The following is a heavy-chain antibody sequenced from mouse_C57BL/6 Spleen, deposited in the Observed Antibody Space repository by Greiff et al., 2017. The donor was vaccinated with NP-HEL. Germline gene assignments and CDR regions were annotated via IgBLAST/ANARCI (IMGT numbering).Heavy chain of an antibody. CDR2: IDPSDSET. V-gene: IGHV1-52*01. J-gene: IGHJ4*01. CDR3: AIYGSSPYYAMDY. D-gene: IGHD1-1*01. CDR1: GYTFTSYW. Sequence: VQLQQPGAELVRPGSSVKLSCKASGYTFTSYWMHWVKQRPIQGLEWIGNIDPSDSETHYNQKFKDKATLTVDKSSSTAYMQLSSLTSEDSAVYYCAIYGSSPYYAMDYWGQGTSVTVSS.